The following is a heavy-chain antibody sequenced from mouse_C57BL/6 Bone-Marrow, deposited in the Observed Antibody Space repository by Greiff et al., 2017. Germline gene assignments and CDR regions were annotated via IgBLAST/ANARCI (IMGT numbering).Heavy chain of an antibody. CDR1: GFTFSDYY. V-gene: IGHV5-16*01. CDR3: ARAEEYYGSREYFDV. Sequence: EVKVVESEGGLVQPGSSMKLSCTASGFTFSDYYMAWVRQVPEKGLEWVANINYDGSSTYYLDSLKSRFTISRDNAKNILYLQMSSLKSEDTATYYGARAEEYYGSREYFDVWGKGTTVTVSS. J-gene: IGHJ1*03. D-gene: IGHD1-1*01. CDR2: INYDGSST.